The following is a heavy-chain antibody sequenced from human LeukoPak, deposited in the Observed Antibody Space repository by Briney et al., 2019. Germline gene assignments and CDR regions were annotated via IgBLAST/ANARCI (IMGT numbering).Heavy chain of an antibody. V-gene: IGHV3-23*01. D-gene: IGHD3-22*01. CDR3: AKDLEGYYDSSGYCDY. Sequence: GGSLRLSCAASGFTFSSYAMSWVRQAPGKGLERVSAISGSGGSTYYADSVKGRFTISRDYSKNTLYLQMNSLRAEDTAVYYCAKDLEGYYDSSGYCDYWGQGTLVTVSS. CDR2: ISGSGGST. J-gene: IGHJ4*02. CDR1: GFTFSSYA.